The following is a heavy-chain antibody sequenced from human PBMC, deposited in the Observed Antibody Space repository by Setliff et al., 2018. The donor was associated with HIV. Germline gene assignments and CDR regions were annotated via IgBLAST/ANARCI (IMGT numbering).Heavy chain of an antibody. CDR2: VHYGGSI. J-gene: IGHJ4*02. CDR3: VRPSFGIGGGSMFDS. Sequence: SETLSLTCDVSGGSISSNSWWTWVRQPPGKGLEWIASVHYGGSIFYNPSLKSRVTLSVGTSKRQFFLNLSSATTADTAMYYCVRPSFGIGGGSMFDSWGQGIVVTV. CDR1: GGSISSNSW. D-gene: IGHD3-3*01. V-gene: IGHV4-39*01.